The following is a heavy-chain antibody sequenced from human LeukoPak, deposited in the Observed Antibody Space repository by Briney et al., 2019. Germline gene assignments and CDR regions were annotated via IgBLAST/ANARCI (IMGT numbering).Heavy chain of an antibody. Sequence: GGSLRLSCAASGFTFSSYGMHWVRQAPGKGLEWVAFIRYDGSNKYYADSVKGRFTISRDNAKNSLYLQMNSLRAEDTAVYYCARVETTEIYYYYYYMDVWGKGTTVTVSS. CDR1: GFTFSSYG. CDR2: IRYDGSNK. J-gene: IGHJ6*03. V-gene: IGHV3-30*02. D-gene: IGHD4-11*01. CDR3: ARVETTEIYYYYYYMDV.